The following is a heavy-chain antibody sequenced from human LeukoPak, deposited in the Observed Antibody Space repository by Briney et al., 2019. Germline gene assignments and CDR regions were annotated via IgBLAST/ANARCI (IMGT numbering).Heavy chain of an antibody. D-gene: IGHD5-18*01. J-gene: IGHJ4*02. CDR1: GGSISSGGYY. CDR3: ARDGNTATFFDS. V-gene: IGHV4-30-2*01. CDR2: IYHSGST. Sequence: PSQTLSLTCTVSGGSISSGGYYWSWIRQPPGKGLEWIGYIYHSGSTYYNPSLKSRVTISVDRSKNQFSLKLSSVTAADTAVYYCARDGNTATFFDSWGQGTLVTVSS.